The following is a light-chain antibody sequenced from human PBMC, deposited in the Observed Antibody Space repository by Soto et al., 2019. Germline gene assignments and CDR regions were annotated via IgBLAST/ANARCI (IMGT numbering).Light chain of an antibody. Sequence: EIVLTQSPGTLSLSPWERATLSCRASQSVSSSYLAWYQQKPGQAPRLLIYGASSRATGIPDRFSGSGSGTDFTLTISRLEPEDFAVYYCQQYGSFSWTFGQGTKVEIK. J-gene: IGKJ1*01. V-gene: IGKV3-20*01. CDR3: QQYGSFSWT. CDR2: GAS. CDR1: QSVSSSY.